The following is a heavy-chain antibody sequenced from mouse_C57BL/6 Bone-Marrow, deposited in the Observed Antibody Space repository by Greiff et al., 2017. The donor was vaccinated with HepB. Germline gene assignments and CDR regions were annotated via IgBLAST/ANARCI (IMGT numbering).Heavy chain of an antibody. CDR2: IYPGDGDT. J-gene: IGHJ2*01. CDR1: GYAFSSSW. Sequence: VQVVESGPELVKPGASVKISCKASGYAFSSSWMNWVKQRPGKGLEWIGRIYPGDGDTNYNGKFKGKATLTADKSSSTAYMQLSSLTSEDSAVYVFARDRQLRLRFDYWGQGTTLTVSS. CDR3: ARDRQLRLRFDY. V-gene: IGHV1-82*01. D-gene: IGHD3-2*02.